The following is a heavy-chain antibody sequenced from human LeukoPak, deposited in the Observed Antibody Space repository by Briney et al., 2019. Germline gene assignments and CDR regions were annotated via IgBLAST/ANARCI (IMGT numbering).Heavy chain of an antibody. V-gene: IGHV1-2*02. CDR1: GYTFTGYY. J-gene: IGHJ6*03. Sequence: ASVTVSCKASGYTFTGYYMHWVRQAPGQGLEWMGWINPNSGGTNYAQKFQGRVTMTRDTSISTAYMELSRLRSDDTAVYYCARDLGSGDTTDYYYYMDVWGKGTTVTVSS. CDR3: ARDLGSGDTTDYYYYMDV. CDR2: INPNSGGT. D-gene: IGHD6-19*01.